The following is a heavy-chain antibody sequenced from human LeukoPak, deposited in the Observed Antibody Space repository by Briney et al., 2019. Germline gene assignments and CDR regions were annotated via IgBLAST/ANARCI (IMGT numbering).Heavy chain of an antibody. D-gene: IGHD5-18*01. Sequence: PSETLSLTCTVSGGSISSSSCYWGWIRQPPGKGLEWIGSIYYSGSTYYNPSLKSRVTISVDTSKNQFSLKLSSVTAADTAFYYCARFTGYSYGYGYFDLWGRGTLVTVSS. CDR3: ARFTGYSYGYGYFDL. CDR2: IYYSGST. J-gene: IGHJ2*01. CDR1: GGSISSSSCY. V-gene: IGHV4-39*07.